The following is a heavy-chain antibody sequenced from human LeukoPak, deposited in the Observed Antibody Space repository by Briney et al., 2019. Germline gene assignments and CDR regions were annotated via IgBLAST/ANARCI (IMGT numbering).Heavy chain of an antibody. CDR3: ASAGSGGDYFDY. Sequence: SETLSLTCTVSGGSISSSSYYWGWIRQPPGKGLEWIGSIYYSGSTYYNPSLKSRVTISVDTSKNQFSLKLSSVTAADTAVYYCASAGSGGDYFDYWGQGTLVTVSS. CDR2: IYYSGST. D-gene: IGHD3-10*01. J-gene: IGHJ4*02. CDR1: GGSISSSSYY. V-gene: IGHV4-39*07.